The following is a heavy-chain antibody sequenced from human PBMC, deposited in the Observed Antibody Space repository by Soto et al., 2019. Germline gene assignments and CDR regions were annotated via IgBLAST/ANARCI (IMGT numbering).Heavy chain of an antibody. CDR3: ARDSDYSYYYMDV. Sequence: PGGSLRLSCAASGFTFSGYGMHWVRQAPGKGLEWVAVIWYDGTNKYYADSVKGRFTISRDNSKDTLDLQMDNLRAEDTAVYYCARDSDYSYYYMDVWGKGTTVTVSS. CDR2: IWYDGTNK. CDR1: GFTFSGYG. J-gene: IGHJ6*03. V-gene: IGHV3-33*01.